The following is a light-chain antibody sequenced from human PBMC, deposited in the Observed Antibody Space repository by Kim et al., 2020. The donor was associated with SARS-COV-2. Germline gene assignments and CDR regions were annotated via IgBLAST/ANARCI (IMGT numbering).Light chain of an antibody. J-gene: IGLJ3*02. CDR2: DVS. Sequence: GQSITISCTGTSSDVGGYNYVSWYQQHPGKAPKLMICDVSNRPSGVSNRFSGSKSGNTASLTISGLQAEDEADYYCNSYTSSSTWVFGGGTQLTVL. CDR3: NSYTSSSTWV. CDR1: SSDVGGYNY. V-gene: IGLV2-14*03.